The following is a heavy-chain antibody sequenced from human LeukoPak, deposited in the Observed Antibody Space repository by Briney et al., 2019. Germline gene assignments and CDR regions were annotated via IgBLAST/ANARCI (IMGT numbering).Heavy chain of an antibody. CDR2: IIPILGIA. D-gene: IGHD5-12*01. CDR1: GGTFSSYA. Sequence: SVKVSCKASGGTFSSYAISWVRQAPGQGLEWMGRIIPILGIANYAQKFQGRVTITADKSTSTAYMELSSLRSEDTAVYYCTTDPYSGYDSYYYYMDVWGKGTTVTVSS. V-gene: IGHV1-69*04. J-gene: IGHJ6*03. CDR3: TTDPYSGYDSYYYYMDV.